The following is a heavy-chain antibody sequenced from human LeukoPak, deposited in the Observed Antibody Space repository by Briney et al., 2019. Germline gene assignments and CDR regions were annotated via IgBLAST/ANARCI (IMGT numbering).Heavy chain of an antibody. J-gene: IGHJ4*02. CDR2: IYYSGST. D-gene: IGHD6-13*01. Sequence: SETLSLTCTVSGGSISSYYWSWIRQPPGKGLEWIGYIYYSGSTNYNPSLKSRVTISVDTSKNQFSLKLSSVTAADTAVYYCARSPGSSSWDKFDYWGPGNPGHRLL. CDR1: GGSISSYY. V-gene: IGHV4-59*01. CDR3: ARSPGSSSWDKFDY.